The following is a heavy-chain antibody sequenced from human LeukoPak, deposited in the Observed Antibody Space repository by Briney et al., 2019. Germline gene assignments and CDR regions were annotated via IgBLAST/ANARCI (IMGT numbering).Heavy chain of an antibody. D-gene: IGHD6-19*01. V-gene: IGHV4-59*01. CDR1: GGSISSYY. Sequence: PSETLSLTCTVSGGSISSYYWSWIRQPPGKGLEWIGYIYYSGSTNYNPSLKSRVTISVDTSKNQFSLKLSSVTAADTAVYYCAGAVAGPEVDYWGQGTLVTVSS. CDR2: IYYSGST. CDR3: AGAVAGPEVDY. J-gene: IGHJ4*02.